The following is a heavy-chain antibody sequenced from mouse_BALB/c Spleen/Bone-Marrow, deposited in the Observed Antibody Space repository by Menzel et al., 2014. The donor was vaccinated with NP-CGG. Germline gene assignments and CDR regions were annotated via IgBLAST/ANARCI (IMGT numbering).Heavy chain of an antibody. CDR1: GYSFTGYF. Sequence: EVMLVESGPELVKPGASVKISCKASGYSFTGYFMNWVMQSLGKSLEWIGRIKPYNGDTFSNQKFKGKATLTVDKSSSTAHMEIRSLAYEGTAVYYCARGGLLRAMDYWGQGASVTVSS. CDR3: ARGGLLRAMDY. J-gene: IGHJ4*01. D-gene: IGHD2-3*01. V-gene: IGHV1-20*02. CDR2: IKPYNGDT.